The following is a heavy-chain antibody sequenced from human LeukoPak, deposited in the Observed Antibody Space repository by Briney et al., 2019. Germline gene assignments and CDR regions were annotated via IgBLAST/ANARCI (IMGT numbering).Heavy chain of an antibody. Sequence: SETLSLTCTVSGGSISSYYWSWIRQPPGKGLEWIGYIYYSGSTNYNPSLKSRVTISVDTSKNHFSLNLNSVTAADTAVCYCARDRSGYSGSPFGYWGQGTLVTVSS. CDR2: IYYSGST. J-gene: IGHJ4*02. D-gene: IGHD6-13*01. CDR1: GGSISSYY. V-gene: IGHV4-59*01. CDR3: ARDRSGYSGSPFGY.